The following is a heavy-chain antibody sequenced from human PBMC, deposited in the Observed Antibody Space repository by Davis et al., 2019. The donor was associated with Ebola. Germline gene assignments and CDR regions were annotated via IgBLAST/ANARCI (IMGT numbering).Heavy chain of an antibody. CDR1: GGTFSSYA. CDR3: ARGRGYCSSTSCYLNWFDP. V-gene: IGHV1-69*10. J-gene: IGHJ5*02. D-gene: IGHD2-2*01. CDR2: IIPILGIA. Sequence: SVKVSCKASGGTFSSYAISWVRQAPGQGLEWMGGIIPILGIANYAQKFQGRVTITADESTSTAYMELSSLRSEDTAVYYCARGRGYCSSTSCYLNWFDPWGQGTLVTVSS.